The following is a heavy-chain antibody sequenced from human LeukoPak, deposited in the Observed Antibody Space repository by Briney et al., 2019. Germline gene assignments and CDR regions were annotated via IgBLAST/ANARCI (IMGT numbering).Heavy chain of an antibody. CDR2: IHKDGSST. CDR3: AVWGGGGFDF. V-gene: IGHV3-74*01. CDR1: GFTFSTYW. Sequence: GGSLRLSCGASGFTFSTYWTHWVRQAPGKGLVWVSRIHKDGSSTNYADAVKGRFTISRDNARNTLYLQMNSLRAEDTALYYCAVWGGGGFDFWGQGTMVTVSS. D-gene: IGHD3-16*01. J-gene: IGHJ3*01.